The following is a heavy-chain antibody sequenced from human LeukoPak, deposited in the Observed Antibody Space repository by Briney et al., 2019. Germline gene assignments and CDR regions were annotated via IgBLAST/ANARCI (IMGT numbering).Heavy chain of an antibody. Sequence: GESLKISCKGYGDRFTSYWVAWVRQMPGKGLEWMGINFPGDSDTRYSPSIQGQVTISVDRSISTAYLQWSSLKASDTAIYYCARRPLHSQNWLAPWGQGTLVTVSS. CDR1: GDRFTSYW. CDR3: ARRPLHSQNWLAP. CDR2: NFPGDSDT. J-gene: IGHJ5*02. V-gene: IGHV5-51*01.